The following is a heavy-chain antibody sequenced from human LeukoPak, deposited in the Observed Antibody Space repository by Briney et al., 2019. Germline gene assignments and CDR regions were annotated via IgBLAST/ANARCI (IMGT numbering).Heavy chain of an antibody. Sequence: PGGSLRLSCAASGFAFGSHWMHWVRQAPGKGLVWVARIESDASNTRYADSVKGRFTISRDNANKTLYLQMNSLRAEDTAVYYCTRYGSGSRIPFDYWGQGTLVTVSS. CDR2: IESDASNT. V-gene: IGHV3-74*01. J-gene: IGHJ4*02. CDR3: TRYGSGSRIPFDY. D-gene: IGHD1-26*01. CDR1: GFAFGSHW.